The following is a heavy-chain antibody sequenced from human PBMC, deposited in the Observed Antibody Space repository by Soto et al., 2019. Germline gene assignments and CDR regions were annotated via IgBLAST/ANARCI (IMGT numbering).Heavy chain of an antibody. CDR1: GDSVGSYY. J-gene: IGHJ6*02. CDR3: ARGVLRYYYYGMDV. Sequence: SETLSLTCSVSGDSVGSYYWSWIRQPPGKGLEWIGYIYLSGSTSYNPSIKSRVSISLHTSRNQFSLMLSSVTAADTAVYYCARGVLRYYYYGMDVWGQGTTVTVSS. CDR2: IYLSGST. V-gene: IGHV4-59*02.